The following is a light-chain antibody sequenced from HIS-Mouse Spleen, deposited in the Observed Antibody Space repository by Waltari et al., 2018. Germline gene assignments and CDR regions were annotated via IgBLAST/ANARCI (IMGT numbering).Light chain of an antibody. CDR3: CSYAGSYTWV. CDR1: SSDFGWSNY. V-gene: IGLV2-11*02. CDR2: DVS. J-gene: IGLJ3*02. Sequence: QSALTQPRSVSGSPGQSVPISCPGTSSDFGWSNYVAWYQQHPGKAPKLMIYDVSKRPSGVPDRFSGSKSGNTASLTISGLQAEDEADYYCCSYAGSYTWVFGGGTKLTVL.